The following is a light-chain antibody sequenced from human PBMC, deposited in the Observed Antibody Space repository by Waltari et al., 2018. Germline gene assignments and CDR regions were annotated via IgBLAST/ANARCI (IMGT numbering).Light chain of an antibody. J-gene: IGKJ2*01. V-gene: IGKV4-1*01. CDR1: QSVLYSSNHNNY. CDR3: QQYYNTPYT. Sequence: DIVMTQSPDSLAVSLGERATINCNSSQSVLYSSNHNNYLDWYQQKPGQPPKPLVYGSSTREAGVPERFSGSGSGTDFTLTISSLQAEDVAVYYCQQYYNTPYTFGQGTKLEIK. CDR2: GSS.